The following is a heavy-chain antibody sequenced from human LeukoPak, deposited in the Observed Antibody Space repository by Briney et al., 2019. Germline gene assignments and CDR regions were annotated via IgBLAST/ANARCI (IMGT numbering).Heavy chain of an antibody. CDR1: GFTVSSNY. CDR2: VGGSGDTT. CDR3: AKDSLVGSGWYRFDP. D-gene: IGHD6-19*01. V-gene: IGHV3-23*01. Sequence: GGSLRLSCTASGFTVSSNYMSWVRQAPGKGLEWVSTVGGSGDTTYYADSVKGRFTISRDNSKNTLYLQMNSLRAEDTALYYCAKDSLVGSGWYRFDPWGQGALVTVSS. J-gene: IGHJ5*02.